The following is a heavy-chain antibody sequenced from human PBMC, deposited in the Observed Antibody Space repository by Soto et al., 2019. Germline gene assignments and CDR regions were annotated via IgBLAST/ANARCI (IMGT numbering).Heavy chain of an antibody. J-gene: IGHJ6*02. CDR2: INPSGGST. Sequence: ASVKVSCKASGYTFTSYYMHWVRQAPGQGLEWMGIINPSGGSTSYAQKFQGRVTMTRDTSTSTVYMELSSLRSEDTAVYYCARANDIQFFYYYYGMDVWGQGTTVTVSS. D-gene: IGHD3-3*01. CDR3: ARANDIQFFYYYYGMDV. CDR1: GYTFTSYY. V-gene: IGHV1-46*01.